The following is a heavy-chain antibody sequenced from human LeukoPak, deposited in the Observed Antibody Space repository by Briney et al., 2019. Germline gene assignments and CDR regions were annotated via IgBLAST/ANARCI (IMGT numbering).Heavy chain of an antibody. J-gene: IGHJ5*02. CDR2: IYPGDSDT. CDR1: GYSFTSYW. D-gene: IGHD6-13*01. V-gene: IGHV5-51*01. CDR3: ARGPLRSPSAAGTGGIWFDL. Sequence: GESLKISCKGSGYSFTSYWIGWVRQMPGEGLEWMGIIYPGDSDTRYSPSFQGQVTISADKSISTAYLQWSSLKASDTAMYYCARGPLRSPSAAGTGGIWFDLWGQGTLVTVSS.